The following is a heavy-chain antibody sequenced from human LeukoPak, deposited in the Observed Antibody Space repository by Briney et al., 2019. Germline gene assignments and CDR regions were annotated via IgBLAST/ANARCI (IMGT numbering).Heavy chain of an antibody. D-gene: IGHD5-24*01. V-gene: IGHV3-23*01. CDR2: ISGSGGST. CDR1: GFTFSSYA. J-gene: IGHJ4*02. CDR3: AKDRDMATTKFGDY. Sequence: HAGGSLRLSCAASGFTFSSYAMSWVRQAPGKGLEWVSAISGSGGSTYYADSVKGRFTISRDNSKNTLYLQMNSLRAEDTALYYCAKDRDMATTKFGDYWGQGALVTVSS.